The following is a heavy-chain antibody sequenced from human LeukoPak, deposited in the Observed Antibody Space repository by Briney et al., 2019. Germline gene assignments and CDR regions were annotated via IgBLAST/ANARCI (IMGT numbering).Heavy chain of an antibody. V-gene: IGHV4-39*01. CDR2: IYYSGST. CDR1: GGSISSSSYY. CDR3: ARHDLTNIVVVPAAVNGFDP. D-gene: IGHD2-2*01. J-gene: IGHJ5*02. Sequence: KPSETLSLTCTVSGGSISSSSYYWGWIRQPPGKGLEWIGSIYYSGSTYYNPSLKSRVTISVDTSKNHFSLKLSSVTAADTAVYYCARHDLTNIVVVPAAVNGFDPWGQGTLVTVSS.